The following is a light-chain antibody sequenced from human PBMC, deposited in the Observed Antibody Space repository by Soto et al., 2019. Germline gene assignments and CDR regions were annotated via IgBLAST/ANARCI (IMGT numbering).Light chain of an antibody. Sequence: DIQLTQSPSSLSASVGDRITITCQASRDIAHYLSWYQQKPGKAPQLLVYDASKLQTGVPSRFXGSASGTDFTFAISSLQPEDRATYFCQQYDDLPLTFGGGTKVEIK. CDR2: DAS. CDR1: RDIAHY. J-gene: IGKJ4*01. CDR3: QQYDDLPLT. V-gene: IGKV1-33*01.